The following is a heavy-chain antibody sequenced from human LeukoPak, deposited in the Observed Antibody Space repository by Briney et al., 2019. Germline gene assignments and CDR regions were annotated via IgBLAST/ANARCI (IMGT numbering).Heavy chain of an antibody. CDR2: IYNSGST. Sequence: PSETLSLTCAVYGGSFSSYYWSWIRQSPGKGLEWIGYIYNSGSTNYNPSLKSRVNIAVDTSKNQFSLKLTSVTAADTAVYYCARSEKVATATGWFDPWGQGTLVTVSS. CDR3: ARSEKVATATGWFDP. D-gene: IGHD5-12*01. CDR1: GGSFSSYY. J-gene: IGHJ5*02. V-gene: IGHV4-59*01.